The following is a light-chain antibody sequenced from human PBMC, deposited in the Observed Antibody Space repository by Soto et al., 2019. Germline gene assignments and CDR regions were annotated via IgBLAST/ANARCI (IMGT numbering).Light chain of an antibody. CDR3: QQYEHLKT. V-gene: IGKV3-15*01. CDR2: DAS. J-gene: IGKJ1*01. CDR1: QNINGK. Sequence: EIVMTQSPATVSVPPGERATLSCRASQNINGKLAWYQQKPGRAPRLLIYDASTRATGIPARFSGSGSGTEFILTISSLQSEDSAVYYCQQYEHLKTFGQGTRWIS.